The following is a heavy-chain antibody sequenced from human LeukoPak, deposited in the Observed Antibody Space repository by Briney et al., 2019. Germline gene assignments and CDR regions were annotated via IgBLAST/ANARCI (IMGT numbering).Heavy chain of an antibody. J-gene: IGHJ4*02. Sequence: SETLSLTCAVYGGSFSDYYWSWIRQPPGKGLEWIGEVNHRGSTNYNPSLKSRVSISVDTSKNQFSLKVSSVTAADTAVYYCARGATRLLYGSGSYYRKAKVHFDYWGQGTLVTVSS. CDR1: GGSFSDYY. V-gene: IGHV4-34*01. D-gene: IGHD3-10*01. CDR3: ARGATRLLYGSGSYYRKAKVHFDY. CDR2: VNHRGST.